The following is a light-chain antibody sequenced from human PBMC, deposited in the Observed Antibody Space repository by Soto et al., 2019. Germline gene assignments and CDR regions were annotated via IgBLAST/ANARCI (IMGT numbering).Light chain of an antibody. CDR3: QQYNSYSPT. CDR2: KAS. J-gene: IGKJ1*01. V-gene: IGKV1-5*03. CDR1: QSISSW. Sequence: DIQMTQSPPTLSASVGDRVTITCRASQSISSWLAWYQQKPVKAPKLLIYKASSLESGVPSRFSGSGSGTEFTLTISSLQPDDFATYYCQQYNSYSPTFGQGTKVDIK.